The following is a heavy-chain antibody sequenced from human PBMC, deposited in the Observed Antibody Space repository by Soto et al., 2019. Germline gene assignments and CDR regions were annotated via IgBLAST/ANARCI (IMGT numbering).Heavy chain of an antibody. D-gene: IGHD6-13*01. CDR1: GGSISSSSYY. V-gene: IGHV4-39*01. Sequence: SETLSLTCTVSGGSISSSSYYWGWIRQPPGKGLEWIGSIYYSGSTYYNPSLKSRVTISVDTSKNQFSLKLSSVTAADTAVYYCARHVGAEQQLVDIDYWGQGTLVTVSS. CDR3: ARHVGAEQQLVDIDY. CDR2: IYYSGST. J-gene: IGHJ4*02.